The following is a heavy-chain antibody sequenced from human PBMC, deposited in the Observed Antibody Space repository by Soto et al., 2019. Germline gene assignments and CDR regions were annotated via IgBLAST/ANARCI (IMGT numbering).Heavy chain of an antibody. CDR3: ARVSIVGATTRFYYYGMDV. CDR2: TYYRSKWYN. D-gene: IGHD1-26*01. V-gene: IGHV6-1*01. Sequence: SQTLSLTCAISGDSVSSNSAAWNWTRQSPSRGLEWLGRTYYRSKWYNDYAVSVKSRITINPDTSKNQFSLQLNSVTPEDTAVYFCARVSIVGATTRFYYYGMDVWGQGTTVTVSS. J-gene: IGHJ6*02. CDR1: GDSVSSNSAA.